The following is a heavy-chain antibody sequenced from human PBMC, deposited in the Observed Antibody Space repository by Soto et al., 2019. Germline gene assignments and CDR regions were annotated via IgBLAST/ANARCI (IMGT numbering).Heavy chain of an antibody. CDR1: GGTFSSYA. CDR2: IIPIFGTA. Sequence: GASVEVSCKASGGTFSSYAISWVRQAPGQGLEWMGGIIPIFGTANYAQKFQGRVTMTTDTSMRTAYMELRSLRSDDTAVYYCARDLDGSGSYYTDYWGQGTLVTVSS. J-gene: IGHJ4*02. D-gene: IGHD3-10*01. V-gene: IGHV1-69*05. CDR3: ARDLDGSGSYYTDY.